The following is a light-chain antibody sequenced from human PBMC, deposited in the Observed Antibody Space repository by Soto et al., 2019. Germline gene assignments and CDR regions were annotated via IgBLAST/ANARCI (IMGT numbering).Light chain of an antibody. J-gene: IGLJ3*02. CDR1: TGAVTSGYY. CDR3: LLYYGGAWV. Sequence: QSVVTQEPSLTVSPGGTVTLTCASSTGAVTSGYYPNWFQQKPGQAPRALIYSTSNKYSWTPARFSGSLLGGKAALTLSGVQPEDEAEYYCLLYYGGAWVFGGGTKLTVL. CDR2: STS. V-gene: IGLV7-43*01.